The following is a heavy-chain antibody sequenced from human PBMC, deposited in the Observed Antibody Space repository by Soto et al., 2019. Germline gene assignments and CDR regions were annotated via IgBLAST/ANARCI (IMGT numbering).Heavy chain of an antibody. J-gene: IGHJ5*02. V-gene: IGHV1-3*01. CDR2: INAGNGNT. D-gene: IGHD6-13*01. CDR3: ARAQQQLVRYGWFDP. CDR1: GYTFTSYA. Sequence: QVQLVQSGAEVKKPGASVKVSCKASGYTFTSYAMHLVRQAPGQRLEWMGWINAGNGNTKYSQKFQGRVTITRDTSASTAYMELSSLRSEDTAVYYCARAQQQLVRYGWFDPWGQGTLVTVSS.